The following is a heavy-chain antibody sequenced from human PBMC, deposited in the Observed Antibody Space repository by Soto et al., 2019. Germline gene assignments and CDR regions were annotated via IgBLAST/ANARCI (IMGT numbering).Heavy chain of an antibody. CDR3: AIHVATKSPNWFDP. J-gene: IGHJ5*01. Sequence: SETLSLTCTVSGGSISSSSYYWGWIRQPPGKGLEWIGSIYYSGSTYYNPSLKSRVTISVDTSKNQFSLKLSSVTAADTAVYYCAIHVATKSPNWFDPWGQGTLVTVSS. CDR1: GGSISSSSYY. D-gene: IGHD1-26*01. CDR2: IYYSGST. V-gene: IGHV4-39*01.